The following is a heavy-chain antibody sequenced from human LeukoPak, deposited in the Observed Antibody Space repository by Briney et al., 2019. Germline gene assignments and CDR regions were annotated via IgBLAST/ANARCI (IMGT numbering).Heavy chain of an antibody. CDR1: GGSISSGGYS. V-gene: IGHV4-30-2*01. D-gene: IGHD3-16*01. CDR2: IYHSGST. Sequence: SQTLSLTCAVSGGSISSGGYSWSWIRQPPGKGLELIGYIYHSGSTYYNPSLKSRVTISVDRSKNQFSLKLSSVTAADTAVYYCARVRGETTSTFYFDYWGQGTLVTVSS. CDR3: ARVRGETTSTFYFDY. J-gene: IGHJ4*02.